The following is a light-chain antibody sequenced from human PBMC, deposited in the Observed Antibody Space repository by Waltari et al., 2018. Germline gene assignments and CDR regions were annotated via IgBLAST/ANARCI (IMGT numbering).Light chain of an antibody. CDR1: QSLLYSNGYNY. V-gene: IGKV2-28*01. Sequence: EIVLTQSPLSLPVTPGEPASISCRSSQSLLYSNGYNYLDWYLQKPGQSPQLLIYLGSNRASGVPDRFSGSGSGTDFTLKITRVEAEDVGVYYCIQALQTPLTFGGGTKVEIK. CDR2: LGS. J-gene: IGKJ4*01. CDR3: IQALQTPLT.